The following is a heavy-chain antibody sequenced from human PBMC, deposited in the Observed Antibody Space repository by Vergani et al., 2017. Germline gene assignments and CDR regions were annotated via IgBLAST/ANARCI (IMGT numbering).Heavy chain of an antibody. CDR3: ARGYSSSWGEEYFQH. D-gene: IGHD6-13*01. CDR1: GFTFSSYA. J-gene: IGHJ1*01. V-gene: IGHV3-30*04. Sequence: QVQLVESGGGVVQPGRSLRLSCAASGFTFSSYAMHWVRQAPGKGLGWVAVISYDGSNKYYADSVKGRFTISSDNSKNTLYLQMNSLRAADTAVYYCARGYSSSWGEEYFQHWGQGTLVTVSS. CDR2: ISYDGSNK.